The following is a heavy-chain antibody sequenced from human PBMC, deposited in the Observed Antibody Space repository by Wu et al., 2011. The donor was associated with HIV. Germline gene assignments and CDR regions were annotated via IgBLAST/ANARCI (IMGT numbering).Heavy chain of an antibody. J-gene: IGHJ6*03. D-gene: IGHD1-26*01. CDR3: ARATTPPVIPRGPYYYMDV. V-gene: IGHV1-69*09. CDR2: IIPLFGVT. CDR1: GGTFSSDN. Sequence: QVQLVQSGAEVKKPGSSVKVSCKASGGTFSSDNIFWVRQAPGQGLEWMGRIIPLFGVTNYAQKFQGKVTITADKSSNTAYMELSSLRSEDTAVYYCARATTPPVIPRGPYYYMDVWGKGTTVTVSS.